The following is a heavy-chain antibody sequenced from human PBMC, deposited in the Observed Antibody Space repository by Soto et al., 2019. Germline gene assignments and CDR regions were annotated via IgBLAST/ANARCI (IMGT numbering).Heavy chain of an antibody. CDR2: LYYSGNT. CDR3: ARGGGSTFNWFDP. Sequence: QLQLQESGPGLVKPSETLSLTCTVSGGSISSFNYFWGWIRQPPGKGLEWIGSLYYSGNTYYNPSLQSRVPISVDTSKRQCTLTLRSVTAAYTAVYYCARGGGSTFNWFDPWGQGTLVTVSP. CDR1: GGSISSFNYF. D-gene: IGHD2-15*01. J-gene: IGHJ5*02. V-gene: IGHV4-39*01.